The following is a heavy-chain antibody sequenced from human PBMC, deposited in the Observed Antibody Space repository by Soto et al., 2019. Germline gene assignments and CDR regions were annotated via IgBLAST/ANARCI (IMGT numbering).Heavy chain of an antibody. CDR3: ARRSYWNWFDP. CDR1: GGSISSSSYY. Sequence: SETLSLTCTVSGGSISSSSYYWGWIRQPPGKGLEWIGSIYYSGSTYYNPSLKSRVTISVDTSKNQFSLKLSSVTAADTAVYYCARRSYWNWFDPWGQGTLVTVS. V-gene: IGHV4-39*01. J-gene: IGHJ5*02. D-gene: IGHD1-26*01. CDR2: IYYSGST.